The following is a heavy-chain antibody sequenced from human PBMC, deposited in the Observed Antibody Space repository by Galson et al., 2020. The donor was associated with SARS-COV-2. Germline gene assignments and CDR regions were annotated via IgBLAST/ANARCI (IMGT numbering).Heavy chain of an antibody. Sequence: GGSLRLSCAASGFTFSSYWMSWVRQAPGKGLEWVANIKQDGSEKYYVDSVKGRFTISRDNAKNSLYQQMNSLRAEDTAVYYCARDGGYSGYDYGLYYYCGMDVWGQGPTVTVSS. D-gene: IGHD5-12*01. CDR3: ARDGGYSGYDYGLYYYCGMDV. CDR1: GFTFSSYW. CDR2: IKQDGSEK. J-gene: IGHJ6*02. V-gene: IGHV3-7*01.